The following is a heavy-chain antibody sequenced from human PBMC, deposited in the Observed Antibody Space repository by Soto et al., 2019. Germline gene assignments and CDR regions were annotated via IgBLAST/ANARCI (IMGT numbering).Heavy chain of an antibody. Sequence: EVQLVESGEGLVQPGGSLRLSCAASGFTLSGRSMHWVRQAPGKGLVWVSGFDNAGTDSTYADSVKGRFTSSRDNAKNMLYLQMNSLRVEDTAVYYCARGWFGPDVWGKGTTVTVSS. V-gene: IGHV3-74*01. CDR3: ARGWFGPDV. J-gene: IGHJ6*04. CDR2: FDNAGTDS. CDR1: GFTLSGRS. D-gene: IGHD3-10*01.